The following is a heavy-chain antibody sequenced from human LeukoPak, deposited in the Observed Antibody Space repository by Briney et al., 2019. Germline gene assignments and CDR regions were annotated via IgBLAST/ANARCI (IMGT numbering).Heavy chain of an antibody. Sequence: GASVKVSCKVSGHTLIDLSTHWVRQAPGGGLEWMGTIDPEDGETIYAQKFQGRVTMTEDTATDTAYMGLRSLRSEDTAVYYCATGGIYSLLDYWGQGTLVTVSS. V-gene: IGHV1-24*01. CDR2: IDPEDGET. J-gene: IGHJ4*02. D-gene: IGHD1-26*01. CDR1: GHTLIDLS. CDR3: ATGGIYSLLDY.